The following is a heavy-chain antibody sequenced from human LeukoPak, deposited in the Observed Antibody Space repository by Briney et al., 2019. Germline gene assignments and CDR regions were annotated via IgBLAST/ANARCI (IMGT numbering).Heavy chain of an antibody. CDR2: VSASGGST. D-gene: IGHD5-18*01. J-gene: IGHJ4*02. CDR3: AKARAYSYASDY. V-gene: IGHV3-23*01. CDR1: GFTFSSYA. Sequence: GGSLRLPCAASGFTFSSYAMSWVRQAPGKGLEWVSGVSASGGSTYYADSVKGRFTISRDNSKNTLYLQMNSLRAEDTAVFYCAKARAYSYASDYWGQGTLVTVSS.